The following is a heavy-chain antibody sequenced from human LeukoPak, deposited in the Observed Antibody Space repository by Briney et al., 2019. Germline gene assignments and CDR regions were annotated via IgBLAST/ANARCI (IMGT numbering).Heavy chain of an antibody. CDR3: ARVACSSTSCALDY. CDR1: GYTFTGYY. Sequence: ASVKVSCKASGYTFTGYYMHWERQAPGQGLEWMGWINPNSGGTNYAQKFQGWVTMTRDTSISTAYMELSRLRSDDTAVYYCARVACSSTSCALDYWGQGTLVTVSS. D-gene: IGHD2-2*01. J-gene: IGHJ4*02. CDR2: INPNSGGT. V-gene: IGHV1-2*04.